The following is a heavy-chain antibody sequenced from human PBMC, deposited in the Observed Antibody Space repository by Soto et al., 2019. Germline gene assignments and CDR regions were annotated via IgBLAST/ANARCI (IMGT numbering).Heavy chain of an antibody. V-gene: IGHV3-30*03. Sequence: QVQLVESGGGVVQPGRSLRLSCAASGFTFSSYGMHWVRQAPGKGLEWVAVISYDGSNKYYADSVKGRFTISRDNSKNTLYLQMNSLRAEDTAVYYCARAEGAYGDYVPLYYWGQGTLVTVSS. J-gene: IGHJ4*02. CDR2: ISYDGSNK. CDR1: GFTFSSYG. D-gene: IGHD4-17*01. CDR3: ARAEGAYGDYVPLYY.